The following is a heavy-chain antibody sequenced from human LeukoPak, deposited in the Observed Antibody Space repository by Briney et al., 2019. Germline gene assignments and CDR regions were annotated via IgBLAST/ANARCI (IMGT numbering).Heavy chain of an antibody. Sequence: GASVKVSCKASGYSFTSYGFSWVRQALGKGFEWWGWISAYDGGTNYEQKFQGRLTMTTETSTTTAYMELRSLRSDDTAVYYCARLARYHLLEASDIWGQGTMVTVSS. CDR3: ARLARYHLLEASDI. J-gene: IGHJ3*02. CDR1: GYSFTSYG. CDR2: ISAYDGGT. V-gene: IGHV1-18*01. D-gene: IGHD1-14*01.